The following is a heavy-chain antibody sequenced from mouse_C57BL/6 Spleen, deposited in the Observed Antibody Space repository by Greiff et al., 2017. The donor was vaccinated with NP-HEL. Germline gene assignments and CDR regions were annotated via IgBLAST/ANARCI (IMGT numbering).Heavy chain of an antibody. CDR3: ARMDSNYDYFDY. D-gene: IGHD2-5*01. CDR2: IYPGSGNT. V-gene: IGHV1-76*01. CDR1: GYTFTDYY. Sequence: VQLQQSGAELVRPGASVKLSCKASGYTFTDYYINWVKQRPGQGLEWIARIYPGSGNTYYNDKFKGKATLTAEKSSSTAYMQLSSLTSEDSAVYFCARMDSNYDYFDYWGQGTTLTVSS. J-gene: IGHJ2*01.